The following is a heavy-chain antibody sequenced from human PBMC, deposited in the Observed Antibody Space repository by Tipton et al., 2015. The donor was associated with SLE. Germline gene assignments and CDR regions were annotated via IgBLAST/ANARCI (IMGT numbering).Heavy chain of an antibody. Sequence: GSLRLSCAASGFTFSSYTMNWVRQAPGKGLEWISYIGVSTNYIYYADSVKGRFTISRDNAKNSLFLQMNSLRAEDTAVYYCARGGTWIQLWSEFDYWGQGSLVTVSS. V-gene: IGHV3-21*01. CDR2: IGVSTNYI. J-gene: IGHJ4*02. CDR1: GFTFSSYT. CDR3: ARGGTWIQLWSEFDY. D-gene: IGHD5-18*01.